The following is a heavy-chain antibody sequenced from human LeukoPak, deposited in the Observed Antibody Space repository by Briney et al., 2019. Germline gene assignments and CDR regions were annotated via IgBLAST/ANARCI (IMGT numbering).Heavy chain of an antibody. CDR3: ASYGSGSYVRDY. V-gene: IGHV3-30*14. CDR1: GFTFSSYA. D-gene: IGHD3-10*01. CDR2: ISYDGSNK. J-gene: IGHJ4*02. Sequence: GRSLRLSCAASGFTFSSYAMHWVRQAPGKGLEWVAVISYDGSNKYYADSVKGRFTISRDNSKNTLYLQMNSLRAEDTAVYYCASYGSGSYVRDYWGQGTLVTVSS.